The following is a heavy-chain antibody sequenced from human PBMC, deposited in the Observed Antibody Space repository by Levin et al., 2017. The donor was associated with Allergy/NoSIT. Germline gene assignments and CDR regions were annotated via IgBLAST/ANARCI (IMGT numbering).Heavy chain of an antibody. D-gene: IGHD3-10*01. Sequence: LPGGSLRLSCAASGLSFSDYGMHWVRQAPDSGLEWVALITSDGSNKFYADSVKGRFIISRDNSRNILYLQLNSLRPEDTAVYYCASRGSFDHWGQGTLVTVSS. V-gene: IGHV3-30*03. CDR1: GLSFSDYG. CDR2: ITSDGSNK. J-gene: IGHJ4*02. CDR3: ASRGSFDH.